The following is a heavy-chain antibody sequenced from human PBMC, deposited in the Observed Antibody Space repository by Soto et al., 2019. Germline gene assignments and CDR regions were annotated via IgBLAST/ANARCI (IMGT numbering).Heavy chain of an antibody. CDR3: ARSRTYYDILTGAIFDY. Sequence: QVQLVQSGAEVKKPGASVKVSCKASGYTFTSYGISWVRQAPGQGLEWMGWISAYNGNTNYAQKLQGRVTMTTDTATRTAYMELRSLGSDDTAVYYCARSRTYYDILTGAIFDYWGQGTLVTVSS. J-gene: IGHJ4*02. CDR2: ISAYNGNT. V-gene: IGHV1-18*01. CDR1: GYTFTSYG. D-gene: IGHD3-9*01.